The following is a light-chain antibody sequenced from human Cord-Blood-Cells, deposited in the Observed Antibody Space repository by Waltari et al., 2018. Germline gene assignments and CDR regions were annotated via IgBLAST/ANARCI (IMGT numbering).Light chain of an antibody. CDR3: CSYAGSSTYV. CDR2: EGS. J-gene: IGLJ1*01. CDR1: SSDVGSYNL. Sequence: QSALTQPASVSVSPGQSITISCTGTSSDVGSYNLVSWYQQHPGKAPIPMSYEGSKRPSGVSNRFSGSKSGNTASLTISGLQAEDEADYYCCSYAGSSTYVFGTGTKVTVL. V-gene: IGLV2-23*01.